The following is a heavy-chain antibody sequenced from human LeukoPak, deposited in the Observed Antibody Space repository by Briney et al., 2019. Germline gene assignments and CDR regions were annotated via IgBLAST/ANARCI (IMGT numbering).Heavy chain of an antibody. CDR1: GFSLSTTGVA. Sequence: SGPTLVKPTQTLTLTCTFSGFSLSTTGVAVGWIRQPPGKALEWLALIYWDNDRRYSPSLKSRLTITKATSKNQVVLTMPNMDPVDTATYYCAHSPIGTSSGYHYLFDYWGQGTLVTVSS. D-gene: IGHD3-22*01. CDR3: AHSPIGTSSGYHYLFDY. V-gene: IGHV2-5*02. CDR2: IYWDNDR. J-gene: IGHJ4*02.